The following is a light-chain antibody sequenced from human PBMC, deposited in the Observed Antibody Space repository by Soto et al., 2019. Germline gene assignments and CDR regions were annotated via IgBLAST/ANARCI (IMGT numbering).Light chain of an antibody. J-gene: IGLJ3*02. Sequence: QSALTQPASVSGSPGQSITISCTGTSSDVGAYDFVSWYQQQAGKAPRLLIYDVVKRPSEVANRFSGSKSGNTASLTISGLLTEYEADYYCSSFTRSTTWVFGGGTKVTVL. CDR2: DVV. CDR1: SSDVGAYDF. V-gene: IGLV2-14*03. CDR3: SSFTRSTTWV.